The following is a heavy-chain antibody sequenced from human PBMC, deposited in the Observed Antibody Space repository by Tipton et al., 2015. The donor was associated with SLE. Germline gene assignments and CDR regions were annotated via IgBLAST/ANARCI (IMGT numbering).Heavy chain of an antibody. Sequence: TLSLTCAVRGGSFSGFYWSWIRQPPGKGLEWIGEINHSGSTNYNPSLKGRVTMSVDTSKYQFSLKVNSVTAADTAVYYCATSSSSRLDFDYWGQGTLFTVSS. CDR2: INHSGST. CDR1: GGSFSGFY. D-gene: IGHD6-13*01. V-gene: IGHV4-34*01. J-gene: IGHJ4*02. CDR3: ATSSSSRLDFDY.